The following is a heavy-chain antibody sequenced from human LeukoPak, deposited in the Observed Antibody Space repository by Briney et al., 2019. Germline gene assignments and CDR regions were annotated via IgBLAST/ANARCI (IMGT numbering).Heavy chain of an antibody. CDR3: ARAVAARPTYYFDY. J-gene: IGHJ4*02. CDR2: IYYSGST. CDR1: GGSISSSSYY. Sequence: SETLSLTCTVSGGSISSSSYYWGWIRQPPGKGLEWIGYIYYSGSTNYNPSLKSRVTISIDTSKNQFSLKLSSVTAADTAVYYCARAVAARPTYYFDYWGQGTLVTVSS. V-gene: IGHV4-61*05. D-gene: IGHD6-6*01.